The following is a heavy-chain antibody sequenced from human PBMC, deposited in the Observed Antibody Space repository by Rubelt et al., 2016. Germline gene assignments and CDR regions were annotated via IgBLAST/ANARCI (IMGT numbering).Heavy chain of an antibody. CDR3: ARSLGGSDY. D-gene: IGHD1-26*01. J-gene: IGHJ4*02. Sequence: SMKDRFNISRDNAKNSLYLQMNSLRAEDTAVYYCARSLGGSDYWGQGTLVTVSS. V-gene: IGHV3-21*01.